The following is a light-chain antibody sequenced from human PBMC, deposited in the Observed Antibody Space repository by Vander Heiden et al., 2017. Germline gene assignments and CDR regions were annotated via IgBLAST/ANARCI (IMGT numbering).Light chain of an antibody. J-gene: IGKJ2*01. CDR3: QQYGTSPPYT. CDR2: HAS. V-gene: IGKV3-20*01. Sequence: EILLTQSPRPLSLSPGERAPLSCRASQSVAGTYLAWYQQRPGQAPRLLIHHASSRATGIPGRFSGSGSGTDFTLTISRLEPEDFAVYYCQQYGTSPPYTFGQGTKVEIK. CDR1: QSVAGTY.